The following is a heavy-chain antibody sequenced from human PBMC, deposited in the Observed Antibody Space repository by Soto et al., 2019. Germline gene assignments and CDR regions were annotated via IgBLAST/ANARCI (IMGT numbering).Heavy chain of an antibody. CDR3: VRGDPSRYIRPPFDY. CDR2: ISTHSGNT. Sequence: ASVKVSCKASGYTFTTYGVSWLRQAPGEGLEWMGWISTHSGNTGYAQKFQGRVTMTRDTSTTIAYMELRGLRSDDTAVYYCVRGDPSRYIRPPFDYWGQ. CDR1: GYTFTTYG. D-gene: IGHD5-18*01. V-gene: IGHV1-18*01. J-gene: IGHJ4*01.